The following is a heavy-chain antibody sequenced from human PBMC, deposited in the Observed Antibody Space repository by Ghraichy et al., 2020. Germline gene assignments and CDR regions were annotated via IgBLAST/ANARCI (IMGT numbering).Heavy chain of an antibody. J-gene: IGHJ3*02. CDR3: ARDLADPKRDAFDI. Sequence: GGSLRLSCAASGFTFSSYAMHWVRQAPGKGLEWVAVISYDGSNKYYADSVKGRFTISRDNSKNTLYLQMNSLRAEDTAVYYCARDLADPKRDAFDIWGQGTMVTVSS. V-gene: IGHV3-30-3*01. CDR2: ISYDGSNK. CDR1: GFTFSSYA.